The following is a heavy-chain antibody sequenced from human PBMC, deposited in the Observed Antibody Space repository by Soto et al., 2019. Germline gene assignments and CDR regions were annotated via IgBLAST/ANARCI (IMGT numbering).Heavy chain of an antibody. D-gene: IGHD2-21*02. Sequence: GGSLRLSCAASGFTFSSYAMHWVRQAPGKGLEWVAVISYDGSNKYYADSVKGRFTISRDNSKNTLYLQMNSLRAEDTAVYYCARVFLAYCGGDCEGFDYWGQGTLVTVSS. CDR2: ISYDGSNK. CDR3: ARVFLAYCGGDCEGFDY. J-gene: IGHJ4*02. V-gene: IGHV3-30-3*01. CDR1: GFTFSSYA.